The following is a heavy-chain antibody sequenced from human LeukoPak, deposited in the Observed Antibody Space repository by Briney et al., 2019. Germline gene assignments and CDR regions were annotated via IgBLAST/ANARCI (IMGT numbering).Heavy chain of an antibody. CDR1: GYTFSAYN. CDR2: INTGNGNT. Sequence: ASVKVSCKASGYTFSAYNIHWVRQAPGQRLEWMGWINTGNGNTKYSQKFQGKVTITRDTSASTAYMELSSLRSEDTAVYYCARVVGATTQLDYWGQGTLVTVSS. J-gene: IGHJ4*02. CDR3: ARVVGATTQLDY. V-gene: IGHV1-3*04. D-gene: IGHD1-26*01.